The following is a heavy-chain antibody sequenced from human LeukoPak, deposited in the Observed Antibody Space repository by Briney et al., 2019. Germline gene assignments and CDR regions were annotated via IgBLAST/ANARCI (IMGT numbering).Heavy chain of an antibody. J-gene: IGHJ2*01. CDR1: GGPISSSF. CDR3: ARRGANSGSYSHFDL. CDR2: IYYSGST. V-gene: IGHV4-59*01. Sequence: SETLSLTCTVSGGPISSSFWSWIRQPPGKGLEWIGHIYYSGSTNYNPSLKSRVTISVDTSKNQFSLKLSSVTAADTAVYSCARRGANSGSYSHFDLWGRGTLVTVSA. D-gene: IGHD1-26*01.